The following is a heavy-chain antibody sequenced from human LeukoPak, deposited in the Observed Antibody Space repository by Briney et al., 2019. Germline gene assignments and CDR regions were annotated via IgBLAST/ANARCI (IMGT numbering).Heavy chain of an antibody. CDR3: AIQKGIAAADY. V-gene: IGHV4-34*01. J-gene: IGHJ4*02. D-gene: IGHD6-13*01. Sequence: PSETLSLTCAVYGGSFSGYYWSWIRQPPGKGLEWIGSIYYSGSTYYNPSLKSRVTISVDTSKNQFSLKLSSVTAADTAVYYCAIQKGIAAADYWGQGTLVTVSS. CDR1: GGSFSGYY. CDR2: IYYSGST.